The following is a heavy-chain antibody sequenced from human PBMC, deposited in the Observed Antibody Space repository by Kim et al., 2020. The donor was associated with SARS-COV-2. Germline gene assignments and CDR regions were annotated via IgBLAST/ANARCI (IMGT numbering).Heavy chain of an antibody. CDR3: ASGSGGSDSTWLSGYDFGYCSGGSCTERRYYFDY. D-gene: IGHD2-15*01. CDR1: GYSISSGYY. V-gene: IGHV4-38-2*02. CDR2: IYHSGST. J-gene: IGHJ4*02. Sequence: SETLSLTCTVSGYSISSGYYWGWIRQPPGKGLEWIGSIYHSGSTYYNPSLKSRVTISVDTSKNQFSLKLSSVTAADTAVYYCASGSGGSDSTWLSGYDFGYCSGGSCTERRYYFDYWGQGTLVTVSS.